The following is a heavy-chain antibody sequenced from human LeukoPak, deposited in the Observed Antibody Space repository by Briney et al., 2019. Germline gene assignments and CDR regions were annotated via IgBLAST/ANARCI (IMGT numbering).Heavy chain of an antibody. J-gene: IGHJ3*02. CDR1: GFTFSTYW. D-gene: IGHD6-19*01. CDR3: ARSKSGFSSGCSDAFDI. V-gene: IGHV3-7*04. Sequence: GGSLRLSCAASGFTFSTYWMSWVRQTPGKGLEWVANIKQDGSEKYIESVKGRFTLSRDNAKNSVYLQMNSLRAEDTAVYYCARSKSGFSSGCSDAFDIWGQGTLVTVSS. CDR2: IKQDGSEK.